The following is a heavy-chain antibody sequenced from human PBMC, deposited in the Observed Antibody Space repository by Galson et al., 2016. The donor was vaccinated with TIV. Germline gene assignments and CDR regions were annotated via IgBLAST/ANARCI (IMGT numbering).Heavy chain of an antibody. CDR1: GLIVTDNS. Sequence: SLRLSCAASGLIVTDNSMTWVRQAPGKGLEWVALIYDDGKKMYADSVQGRFTNSRDSSKNVLYLQMTSLRGEDTAVYFCARDRRHCGNECFLRYYYGMDVWGQGTTVTVSS. V-gene: IGHV3-66*02. J-gene: IGHJ6*02. CDR2: IYDDGKK. CDR3: ARDRRHCGNECFLRYYYGMDV. D-gene: IGHD2-21*01.